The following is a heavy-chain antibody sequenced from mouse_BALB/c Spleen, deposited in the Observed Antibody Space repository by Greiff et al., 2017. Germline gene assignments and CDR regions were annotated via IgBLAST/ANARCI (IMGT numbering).Heavy chain of an antibody. CDR1: GFTIKDYS. J-gene: IGHJ4*01. CDR2: IDPENGNT. V-gene: IGHV14-1*02. D-gene: IGHD6-5*01. CDR3: ARCYACAEDY. Sequence: DVQLQESGAELVRPGAFVKFSCKASGFTIKDYSMPWVKQRPEQGLEWIGWIDPENGNTIYDPMFQGKASITADTAPNPPYLRLSSLASEDTAVDYCARCYACAEDYWGQGTTVTVSS.